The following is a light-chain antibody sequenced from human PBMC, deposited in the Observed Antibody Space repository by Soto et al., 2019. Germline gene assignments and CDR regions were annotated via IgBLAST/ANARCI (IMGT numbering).Light chain of an antibody. J-gene: IGKJ1*01. CDR3: QQYNTWQT. Sequence: TQSPATLCVSPGERAALSCRASQYLNTKLARSQQKPGQPPRLLVYGASTRATGVPPRFSGSGSGTDFTLTISGLQSEDVGIYYCQQYNTWQTFGQGTKVDIK. CDR1: QYLNTK. V-gene: IGKV3-15*01. CDR2: GAS.